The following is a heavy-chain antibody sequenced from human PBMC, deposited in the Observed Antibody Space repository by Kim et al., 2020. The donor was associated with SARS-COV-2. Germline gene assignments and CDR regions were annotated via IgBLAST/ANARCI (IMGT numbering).Heavy chain of an antibody. CDR3: ARDRFSAGGIAAR. Sequence: ASVKVSCKASGYTFTGYYMHWVRQAPGQGLEWMGRINPNSGGTNYAQKFQGRVTMTRDTSISTAYMELSRLRSDDTAVYYCARDRFSAGGIAARWGQGTLVTVSP. V-gene: IGHV1-2*06. D-gene: IGHD6-6*01. CDR1: GYTFTGYY. CDR2: INPNSGGT. J-gene: IGHJ4*02.